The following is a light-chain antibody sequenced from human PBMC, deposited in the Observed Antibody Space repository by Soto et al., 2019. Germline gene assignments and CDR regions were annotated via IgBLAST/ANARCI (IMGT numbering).Light chain of an antibody. CDR1: QSVRNNY. V-gene: IGKV3-20*01. CDR3: PQYGSSLHI. J-gene: IGKJ4*01. CDR2: GAS. Sequence: EIVLTQSPGTLSLSPGDTATLSCRASQSVRNNYLAWYQQKPGQAPRLIIFGASNRATGVPERFSGSGSGTDFTLTISRLEPEDFAMFYCPQYGSSLHIFGGGTKVEIK.